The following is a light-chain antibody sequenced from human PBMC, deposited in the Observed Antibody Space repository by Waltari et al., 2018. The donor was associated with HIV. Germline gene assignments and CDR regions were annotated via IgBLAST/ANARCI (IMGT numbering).Light chain of an antibody. Sequence: TISCTGSSSNIGAGYDVHWYQQLPGTAPRVLIYGNSNRPSGVPDRFSGSKSGTSASLAITGLQAEDEADYYCQSYDTSLSGSGVFGGGTKLTVL. V-gene: IGLV1-40*01. CDR1: SSNIGAGYD. J-gene: IGLJ2*01. CDR3: QSYDTSLSGSGV. CDR2: GNS.